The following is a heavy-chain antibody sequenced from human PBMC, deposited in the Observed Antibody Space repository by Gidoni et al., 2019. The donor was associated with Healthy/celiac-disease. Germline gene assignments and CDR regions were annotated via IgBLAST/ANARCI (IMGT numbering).Heavy chain of an antibody. J-gene: IGHJ4*02. CDR1: GFTFSSYA. CDR3: ARAGLRVVVDITGDY. D-gene: IGHD3-22*01. CDR2: ISYDGSNK. Sequence: QVQLVASGGGVVQPRLSLRLSCAASGFTFSSYAMHWVRQAPGKGREGVAVISYDGSNKYYADSVKGRVTISRDNSKNTLYLQMNSLRAEETAVYYCARAGLRVVVDITGDYWGQGTLVTVSS. V-gene: IGHV3-30-3*01.